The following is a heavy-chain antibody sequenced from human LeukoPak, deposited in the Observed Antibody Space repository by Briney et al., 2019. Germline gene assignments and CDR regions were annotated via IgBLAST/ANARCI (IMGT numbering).Heavy chain of an antibody. Sequence: GGSLRLSCAASGLTFSSYAMHWVRQAPGKGLEWVSYISSSGSTIYYADSVKGRFTIPRDNAKNSLYLQMNSLRAEDTAVYYCARASGGSYYYYMDVWGKGTTVTISS. CDR2: ISSSGSTI. J-gene: IGHJ6*03. CDR1: GLTFSSYA. V-gene: IGHV3-48*03. CDR3: ARASGGSYYYYMDV. D-gene: IGHD1-26*01.